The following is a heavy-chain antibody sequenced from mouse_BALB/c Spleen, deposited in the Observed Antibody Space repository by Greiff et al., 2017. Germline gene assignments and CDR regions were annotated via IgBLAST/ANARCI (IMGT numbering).Heavy chain of an antibody. CDR2: INPNNGGT. D-gene: IGHD4-1*01. V-gene: IGHV1-18*01. CDR3: ARRGLGRRYFDY. CDR1: GYTFTDYN. J-gene: IGHJ2*01. Sequence: EVKLQQSGPELVKPGASVKIPCKASGYTFTDYNMDWVKQSHGKSLEWIGDINPNNGGTIYNQKFKGKATLTVDKSSSTAYMELRSLTSEDTAVYYCARRGLGRRYFDYWGQGTTLTVSS.